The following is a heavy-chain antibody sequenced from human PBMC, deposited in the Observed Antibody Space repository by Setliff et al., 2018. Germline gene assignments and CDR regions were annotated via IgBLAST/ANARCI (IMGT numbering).Heavy chain of an antibody. V-gene: IGHV4-31*03. CDR3: ARDPLTTNRRRAFDI. CDR2: IYYSGST. Sequence: SETLSLTCTVSGGSISSGGYYWSWIRQHPGKGLEWIGYIYYSGSTYYNPPLKSRVTISVDTSKNQFSLKLSSVTAADTAVYYCARDPLTTNRRRAFDIWGQGTMVTVSS. D-gene: IGHD4-17*01. J-gene: IGHJ3*02. CDR1: GGSISSGGYY.